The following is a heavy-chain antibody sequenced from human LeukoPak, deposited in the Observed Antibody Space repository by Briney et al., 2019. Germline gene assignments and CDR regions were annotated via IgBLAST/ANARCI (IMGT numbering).Heavy chain of an antibody. D-gene: IGHD5-24*01. J-gene: IGHJ4*02. V-gene: IGHV5-51*01. Sequence: GESLKISCKGSGYSFTSYWIGWVRQMPGKGLEWMGIIYPGDSDTRYSPSFQGPVTISADKSISTAYLQWSSLKASDTAMYYCARRLSRDGYNYDYWGQGTLVTVSS. CDR2: IYPGDSDT. CDR3: ARRLSRDGYNYDY. CDR1: GYSFTSYW.